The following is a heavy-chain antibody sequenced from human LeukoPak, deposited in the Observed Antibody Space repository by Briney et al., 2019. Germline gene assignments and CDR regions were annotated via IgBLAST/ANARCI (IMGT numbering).Heavy chain of an antibody. Sequence: GGSLRLSCAASGFSFSNSWMTWIRQAPGKGLEWVANIKQDGSAIYYLDSVKGRFAISRDNAKNSLYLEMNSLRAEDTALYYCAKPHSTSPNWFDSWGQGTLVTASS. CDR1: GFSFSNSW. CDR2: IKQDGSAI. D-gene: IGHD6-13*01. V-gene: IGHV3-7*01. J-gene: IGHJ5*01. CDR3: AKPHSTSPNWFDS.